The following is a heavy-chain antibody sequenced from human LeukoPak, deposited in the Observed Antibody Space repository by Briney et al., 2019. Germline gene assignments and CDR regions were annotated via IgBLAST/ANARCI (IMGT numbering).Heavy chain of an antibody. CDR1: GFTFSSYS. CDR2: ISSSSSYI. CDR3: ARDQSKVDY. Sequence: GGSLRLSCAASGFTFSSYSMTWVRQAPGKGLEWVSSISSSSSYIYYADSAKGRFTISRDNAKNSLYLQMNSLRAEDTAVYYCARDQSKVDYWGQGTLVTVSS. J-gene: IGHJ4*02. V-gene: IGHV3-21*01.